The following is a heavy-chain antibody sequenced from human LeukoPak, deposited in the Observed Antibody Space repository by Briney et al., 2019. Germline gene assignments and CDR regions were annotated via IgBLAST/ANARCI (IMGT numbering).Heavy chain of an antibody. J-gene: IGHJ4*02. V-gene: IGHV4-59*01. CDR3: ARVTYVWGSYRFDY. D-gene: IGHD3-16*02. CDR1: GGSISSDY. CDR2: IYYSGST. Sequence: KPSETLSLTCTVSGGSISSDYWSWIRQPPGKGLEWIGYIYYSGSTNYNPSLKSRVTISVDTSKNQFSLKLSSVTAADTAVYYCARVTYVWGSYRFDYWGQGTLVTVSS.